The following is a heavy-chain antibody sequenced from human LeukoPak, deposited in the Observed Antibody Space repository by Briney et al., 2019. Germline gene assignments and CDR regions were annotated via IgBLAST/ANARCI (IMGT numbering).Heavy chain of an antibody. CDR3: TRFSRSGSSNY. D-gene: IGHD2-15*01. CDR2: IRQDGSEK. V-gene: IGHV3-7*01. J-gene: IGHJ4*02. CDR1: GFTFSNYW. Sequence: GGSLRLSCAASGFTFSNYWMSWVRQAPGKGLEWVAIIRQDGSEKKYVDSAKGRFTISRDNAKNSLYLEMNSLRAEDTAVYYCTRFSRSGSSNYWGQGTLVTVSS.